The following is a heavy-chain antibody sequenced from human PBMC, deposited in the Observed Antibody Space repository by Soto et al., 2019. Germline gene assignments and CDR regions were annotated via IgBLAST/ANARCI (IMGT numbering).Heavy chain of an antibody. CDR1: GVTFSTYS. V-gene: IGHV3-48*01. CDR2: ISGSSSSI. J-gene: IGHJ6*03. Sequence: EAQLVESGGDLVQPGGSLRLSCVASGVTFSTYSMNWVRQAPGGGLEWLSYISGSSSSIYYADSVKGRFTISSDNAANSVYLQVESLRVEDTAFYYCARDRHYYFMDVWGKGTTVTVSS. CDR3: ARDRHYYFMDV.